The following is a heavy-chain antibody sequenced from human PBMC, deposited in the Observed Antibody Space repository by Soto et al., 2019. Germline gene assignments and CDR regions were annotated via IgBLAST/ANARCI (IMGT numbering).Heavy chain of an antibody. CDR1: GGSISGYY. CDR3: ASLNFDILTGYYAFDL. Sequence: QVHLQESGPGLVKPSETRSLTCTVSGGSISGYYWSWIRQSPEKGLEYIGYISYSGSTNYNPSLKSRVTTSLDTSKNQFSLKLSSVTAADTAIYYCASLNFDILTGYYAFDLWGQGTMVTVSS. CDR2: ISYSGST. V-gene: IGHV4-59*08. J-gene: IGHJ3*01. D-gene: IGHD3-9*01.